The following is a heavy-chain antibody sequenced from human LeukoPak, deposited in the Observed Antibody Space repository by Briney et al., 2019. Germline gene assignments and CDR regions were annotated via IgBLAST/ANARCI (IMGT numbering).Heavy chain of an antibody. D-gene: IGHD1-26*01. CDR1: GFTFSNYN. V-gene: IGHV3-21*04. J-gene: IGHJ4*02. CDR3: VRQQTPHGNFDY. CDR2: ISSSSSYI. Sequence: GGSLRLSCAASGFTFSNYNMNWARQAPGKGLEWVSSISSSSSYIYYADSVRGRFTISRDNAKNSLSLQMNSLRAEDTAVYYCVRQQTPHGNFDYWDQGTLVTVSS.